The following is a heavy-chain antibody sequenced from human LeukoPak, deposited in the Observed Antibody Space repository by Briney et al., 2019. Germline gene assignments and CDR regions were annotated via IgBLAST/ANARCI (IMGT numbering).Heavy chain of an antibody. CDR2: ISGSGAST. CDR3: AKDHSTVTIHWFGP. CDR1: GFTLSTNA. J-gene: IGHJ5*02. V-gene: IGHV3-23*01. D-gene: IGHD4-17*01. Sequence: PGGSLRLSCLTSGFTLSTNAMSWVRQAPGKGLEWISGISGSGASTYYADSVKGRFTISRDNSKNTLYLQMNSLRAEDTAVYYCAKDHSTVTIHWFGPWGQGTLVTVSS.